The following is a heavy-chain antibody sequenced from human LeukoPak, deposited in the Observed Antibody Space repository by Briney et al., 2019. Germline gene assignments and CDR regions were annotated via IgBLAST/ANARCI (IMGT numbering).Heavy chain of an antibody. J-gene: IGHJ4*02. D-gene: IGHD3-3*01. Sequence: SQTLSLTCTVSGGSISSGGYYWSWIRQHPGKGLEWIGYICYSGSTYYNPSLKSRVTISVDTSKNQFSLKLSSVTAADTAVYYCARAGGFFSPFGYWGQGTLVTVSS. V-gene: IGHV4-31*03. CDR3: ARAGGFFSPFGY. CDR2: ICYSGST. CDR1: GGSISSGGYY.